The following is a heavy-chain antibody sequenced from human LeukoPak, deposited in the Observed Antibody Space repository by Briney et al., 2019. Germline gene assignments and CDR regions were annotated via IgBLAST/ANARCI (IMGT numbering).Heavy chain of an antibody. Sequence: PSETLSLTCAVYGGSFSGYYWNWIRQPPGKGLEWIGEINHSGSTNYNPSLKSRVTISVDTSKNQFSLKLSSVTAADTAVYYCARGLESSGYDFWSGYPIYYFDYWGQGTLVTVSS. CDR3: ARGLESSGYDFWSGYPIYYFDY. V-gene: IGHV4-34*01. CDR2: INHSGST. J-gene: IGHJ4*02. D-gene: IGHD3-3*01. CDR1: GGSFSGYY.